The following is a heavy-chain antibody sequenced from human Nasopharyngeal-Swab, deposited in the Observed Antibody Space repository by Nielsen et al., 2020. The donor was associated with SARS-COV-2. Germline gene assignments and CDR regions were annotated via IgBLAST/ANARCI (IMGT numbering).Heavy chain of an antibody. D-gene: IGHD4-17*01. CDR2: IYTSGST. Sequence: SETLSLTCAVYGGSFSGYYWSWIRQPAGKGLEWIGRIYTSGSTNYNPSLKSRVTISVDTSKNQFSLKLSSVTAADTAVYYCARGLRGVTTYYYYYYMDVWGKGTTVTVSS. V-gene: IGHV4-59*10. CDR3: ARGLRGVTTYYYYYYMDV. CDR1: GGSFSGYY. J-gene: IGHJ6*03.